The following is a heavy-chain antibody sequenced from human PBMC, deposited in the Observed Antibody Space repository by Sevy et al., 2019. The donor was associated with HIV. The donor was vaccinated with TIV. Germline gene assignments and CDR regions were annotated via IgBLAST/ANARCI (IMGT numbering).Heavy chain of an antibody. CDR2: INTYTGHT. Sequence: ASVKVSCKTSGYNFGDHGISWGRQVPGQGLEWMGWINTYTGHTNYAHNFQNRVTMTTDTSTTTVYMELRSLRSGDTAVYYCARCGYGSGSYYAPNWGQGTLVTVSS. J-gene: IGHJ4*02. V-gene: IGHV1-18*01. D-gene: IGHD3-10*01. CDR1: GYNFGDHG. CDR3: ARCGYGSGSYYAPN.